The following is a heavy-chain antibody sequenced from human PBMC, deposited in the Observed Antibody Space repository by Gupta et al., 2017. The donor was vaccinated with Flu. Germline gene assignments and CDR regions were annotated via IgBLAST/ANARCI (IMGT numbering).Heavy chain of an antibody. J-gene: IGHJ4*02. CDR3: ARVAYCSTTSCFQPFDH. V-gene: IGHV1-2*06. D-gene: IGHD2-2*01. Sequence: IHWGRQAPGQGLEWMGRINPNSGGTKYAQKFQGRVTLTRDTSISTAYMELTRLTSDDTAVYFCARVAYCSTTSCFQPFDHWGQGTLVTVSS. CDR2: INPNSGGT.